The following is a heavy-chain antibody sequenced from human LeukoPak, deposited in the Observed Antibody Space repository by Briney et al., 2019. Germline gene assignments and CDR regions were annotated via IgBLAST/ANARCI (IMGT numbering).Heavy chain of an antibody. Sequence: SVKVSCKASGGTFSNYAITWVRQAPGQGLEWMGGIIPIFGTANYAQKFQGRVTITADESTSTAYMELSSLRSEDTAVYYCAQGEVPDYFDYWGQGTLVTVSS. CDR1: GGTFSNYA. D-gene: IGHD3-16*01. CDR2: IIPIFGTA. CDR3: AQGEVPDYFDY. J-gene: IGHJ4*02. V-gene: IGHV1-69*01.